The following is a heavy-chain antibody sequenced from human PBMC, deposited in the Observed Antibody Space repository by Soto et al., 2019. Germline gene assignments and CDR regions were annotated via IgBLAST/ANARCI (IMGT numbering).Heavy chain of an antibody. Sequence: PGGSLRLSCAASGFTFSSYWMSWVRQAPGKGLEWVANIKQDGSEKYYVDSVKGRFTISRDNAKNSLYLQMNSLRAEDTAVYYCATLPPRNVVVKTELPTWGQGILVTVSS. D-gene: IGHD2-15*01. CDR3: ATLPPRNVVVKTELPT. CDR2: IKQDGSEK. CDR1: GFTFSSYW. J-gene: IGHJ5*02. V-gene: IGHV3-7*01.